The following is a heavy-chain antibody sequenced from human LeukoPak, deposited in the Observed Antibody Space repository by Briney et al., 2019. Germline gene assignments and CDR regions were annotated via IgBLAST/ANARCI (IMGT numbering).Heavy chain of an antibody. CDR1: GFTFSSYA. J-gene: IGHJ4*02. CDR2: ISSSGSTI. Sequence: PGGSLRLSCAASGFTFSSYAMSWVRQAPGKGLEWISYISSSGSTIYYADSVKGRFTISRDNAKNSLYLQMNSLRAEDTAVYYCASWSDYGDYYFDYWGQGTLVTVSS. CDR3: ASWSDYGDYYFDY. V-gene: IGHV3-48*03. D-gene: IGHD4-17*01.